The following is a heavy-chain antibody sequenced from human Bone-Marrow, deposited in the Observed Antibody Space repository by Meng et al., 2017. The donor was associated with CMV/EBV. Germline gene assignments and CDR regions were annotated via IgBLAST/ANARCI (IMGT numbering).Heavy chain of an antibody. CDR3: ARMYYDILTGYYGADYFDY. Sequence: SETLSLTCTVSGYSISSGYYWGWMRQPPGKGLEWIGSIYHSGSTHYNPSLKSRVTTSVDTSKNQFSLKLSSVTAADTAVYYCARMYYDILTGYYGADYFDYWGQGTLVTFYS. CDR2: IYHSGST. V-gene: IGHV4-38-2*02. D-gene: IGHD3-9*01. J-gene: IGHJ4*02. CDR1: GYSISSGYY.